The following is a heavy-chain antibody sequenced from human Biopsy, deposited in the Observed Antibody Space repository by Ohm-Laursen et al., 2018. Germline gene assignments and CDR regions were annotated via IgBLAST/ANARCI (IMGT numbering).Heavy chain of an antibody. CDR2: VYNGGIT. D-gene: IGHD3-3*01. Sequence: GTLSLTCSVSGGSIISYYWTWIRQPPGKGLEWIGNVYNGGITNYNPSLKSRVTISKDTSKNQFSLQVNSVTAADTAVYYCARTPRDSFWSGSYKRGLWFDPWGQGTLVIVSS. V-gene: IGHV4-59*01. CDR3: ARTPRDSFWSGSYKRGLWFDP. J-gene: IGHJ5*02. CDR1: GGSIISYY.